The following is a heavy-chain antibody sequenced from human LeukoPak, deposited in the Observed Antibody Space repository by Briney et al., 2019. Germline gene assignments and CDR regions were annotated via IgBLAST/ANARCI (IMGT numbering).Heavy chain of an antibody. V-gene: IGHV4-39*07. CDR1: GGSLSSSSYY. D-gene: IGHD3-10*01. CDR2: IYYSGST. CDR3: ARDGRENYGSGSYYLYDY. J-gene: IGHJ4*02. Sequence: SETLSLTCTVSGGSLSSSSYYWGWIRQPPGKGLEWIGSIYYSGSTYYNPSLKSRVTISVDTSKNQFSLKLSSVTAADTAVYYYARDGRENYGSGSYYLYDYWGQGTLVTVSS.